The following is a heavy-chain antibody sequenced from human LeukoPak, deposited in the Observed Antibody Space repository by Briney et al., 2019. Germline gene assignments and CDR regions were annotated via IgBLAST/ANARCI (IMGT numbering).Heavy chain of an antibody. Sequence: ASVKVSCKASGYTFTSYGISWVRQAPGQGLEWMGWISAYNGSTNYAQKLQGRVTMTTDTSTSTAYMELRSLRSDDTAVYYCARALGYCSSTSCPPWFDPWGQGTLVTVSS. J-gene: IGHJ5*02. CDR2: ISAYNGST. CDR1: GYTFTSYG. CDR3: ARALGYCSSTSCPPWFDP. V-gene: IGHV1-18*01. D-gene: IGHD2-2*01.